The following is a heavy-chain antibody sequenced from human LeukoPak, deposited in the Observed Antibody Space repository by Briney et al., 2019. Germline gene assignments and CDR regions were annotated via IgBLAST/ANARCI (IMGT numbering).Heavy chain of an antibody. J-gene: IGHJ4*02. V-gene: IGHV4-34*01. D-gene: IGHD3-10*01. CDR1: GGSFSGYY. Sequence: SETLSLTCAVYGGSFSGYYWSWIRQPPGKGLEWIGEINHSGSTNYNPSLKSRVTISVDTSKNQFSLKLGSVTAADTAVYYCAREPITMVRGRRGGFDYWGQGTLVTVSS. CDR2: INHSGST. CDR3: AREPITMVRGRRGGFDY.